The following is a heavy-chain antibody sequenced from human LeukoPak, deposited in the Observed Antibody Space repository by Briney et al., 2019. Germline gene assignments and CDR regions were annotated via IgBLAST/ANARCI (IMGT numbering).Heavy chain of an antibody. CDR1: GFTFSTYA. J-gene: IGHJ4*02. Sequence: RGSLRHSCAASGFTFSTYAMSWVRQAPRKRLEWVSALSGSGGSTYSAEPVTGRFTIYRDNSKNTLYLQMNSLRAEDTAVYSCAKINNWLRFDYWGQGTLVTVSS. CDR2: LSGSGGST. CDR3: AKINNWLRFDY. V-gene: IGHV3-23*01. D-gene: IGHD1-1*01.